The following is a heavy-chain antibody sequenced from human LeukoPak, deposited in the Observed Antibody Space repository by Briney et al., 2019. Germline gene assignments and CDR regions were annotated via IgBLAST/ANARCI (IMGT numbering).Heavy chain of an antibody. CDR1: GFTFSSYA. D-gene: IGHD5-18*01. CDR2: ISYDGSNK. Sequence: GGSLRLSCAASGFTFSSYAMHWVRQAPGKGLEWVAVISYDGSNKYYADSVKGRFTISRDNSKNTLYLRMNSLRAEDTAVYYCARALEGDTAMVTDYWGQGTLVTVSS. J-gene: IGHJ4*02. V-gene: IGHV3-30-3*01. CDR3: ARALEGDTAMVTDY.